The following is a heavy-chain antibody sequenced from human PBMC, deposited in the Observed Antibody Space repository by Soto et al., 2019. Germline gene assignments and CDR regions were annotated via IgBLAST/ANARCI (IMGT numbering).Heavy chain of an antibody. V-gene: IGHV3-74*01. J-gene: IGHJ6*04. Sequence: EVQLVESGGGLVQPGGSLRLSCAASGFTLSGRSMHWVRQAPGKGLVWVSGIGNAGTDSTYADSVKGRFTSSRDNAKNMLYLQMNSLRAEDTAVYYCASGWCGQDVWGKGTTVTVSS. CDR1: GFTLSGRS. D-gene: IGHD3-10*01. CDR3: ASGWCGQDV. CDR2: IGNAGTDS.